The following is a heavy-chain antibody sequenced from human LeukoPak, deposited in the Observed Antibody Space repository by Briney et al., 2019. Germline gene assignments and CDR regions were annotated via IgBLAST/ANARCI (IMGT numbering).Heavy chain of an antibody. CDR2: IYNRGST. CDR3: ARASAGAIFYYGMDV. D-gene: IGHD3-9*01. Sequence: SETLSLTCTVSGGSTSRHYWSWIRQPPGKGLEWIGCIYNRGSTRYNPSLMSRVTISEDTSKSQFSLRLNSVTAADTAVYFCARASAGAIFYYGMDVWGQGTTVNVSS. V-gene: IGHV4-59*11. J-gene: IGHJ6*02. CDR1: GGSTSRHY.